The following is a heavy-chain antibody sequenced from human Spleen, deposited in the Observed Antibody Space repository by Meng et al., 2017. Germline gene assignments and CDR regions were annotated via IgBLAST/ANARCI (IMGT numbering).Heavy chain of an antibody. Sequence: GSLRLSCTVSGGSISSSSYYWGWIRQPPGKGLEWIGSIYYSGSAYYNPSLKSRVTISVDTSKNQFSLKLSSVTAADTAVYYCAREGLLWFGEPSYWYYGMDVWGQGTTVTVSS. CDR2: IYYSGSA. V-gene: IGHV4-39*07. CDR1: GGSISSSSYY. CDR3: AREGLLWFGEPSYWYYGMDV. J-gene: IGHJ6*02. D-gene: IGHD3-10*01.